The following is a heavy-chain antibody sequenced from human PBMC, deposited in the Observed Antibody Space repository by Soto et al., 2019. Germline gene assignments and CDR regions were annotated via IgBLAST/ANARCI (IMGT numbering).Heavy chain of an antibody. J-gene: IGHJ4*01. D-gene: IGHD2-15*01. CDR2: IQSGGPT. V-gene: IGHV3-53*01. CDR3: AKGGYPGYCSGGSCPYYSDC. Sequence: PGGSLRLSCAASGFTVSSKYMSWVRQAPGKGLEWVSLIQSGGPTYYADSVRGRFTISRDNSKNTLYLQMNSLRAEDTAVYYCAKGGYPGYCSGGSCPYYSDCWGHGTLVTVSS. CDR1: GFTVSSKY.